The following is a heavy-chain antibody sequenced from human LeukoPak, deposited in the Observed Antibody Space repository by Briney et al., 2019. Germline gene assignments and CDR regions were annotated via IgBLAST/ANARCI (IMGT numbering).Heavy chain of an antibody. CDR3: AKARGFAEFDY. D-gene: IGHD3-10*01. J-gene: IGHJ4*02. V-gene: IGHV3-23*01. CDR2: ISGSGDTT. Sequence: GGSLRLPCAASGFIFSGHGMRWVRQAPGRGPEWVSAISGSGDTTYYADSVKGRFTISRDNSKNTLYLQMNSLRAEDTALYFCAKARGFAEFDYWGQGTLVTVSS. CDR1: GFIFSGHG.